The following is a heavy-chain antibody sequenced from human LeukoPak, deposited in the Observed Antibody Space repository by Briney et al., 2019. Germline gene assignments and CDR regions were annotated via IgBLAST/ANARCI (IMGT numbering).Heavy chain of an antibody. CDR3: ARVGYCSSTSCYDNWFDP. Sequence: SQTLLLTCAISGDSVSSNSAAWDWIRQSPSRGLEWLGRTYYRSKWYNDYAVSVKSRITINPDTSKNQFSLQLNSVTPEDTAVYYCARVGYCSSTSCYDNWFDPWGQGTLVTVSS. D-gene: IGHD2-2*01. CDR1: GDSVSSNSAA. CDR2: TYYRSKWYN. J-gene: IGHJ5*02. V-gene: IGHV6-1*01.